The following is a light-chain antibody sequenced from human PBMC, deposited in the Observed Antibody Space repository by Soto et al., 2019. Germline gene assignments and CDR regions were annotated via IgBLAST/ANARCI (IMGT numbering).Light chain of an antibody. CDR1: PTARSY. J-gene: IGKJ1*01. CDR3: QQYGGSSWT. CDR2: GAS. Sequence: IVFTQSPATLSLTPGERATLSCRASPTARSYLAWYQQKPGRAPRLLMYGASSRATGIPDRFSGSGSGTDFTLTISKLEPGDFAVYYCQQYGGSSWTFGQGTKVAIK. V-gene: IGKV3-20*01.